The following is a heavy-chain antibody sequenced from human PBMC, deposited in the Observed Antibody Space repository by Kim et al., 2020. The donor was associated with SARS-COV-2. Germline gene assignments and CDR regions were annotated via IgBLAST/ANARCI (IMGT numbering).Heavy chain of an antibody. D-gene: IGHD2-15*01. V-gene: IGHV3-53*01. J-gene: IGHJ4*02. Sequence: GGSLRLSCAASGFTVGNNYMRWVRQAPGKGLEWVSLIYSGGSTYYADSVKGRFTISRDSSKNTLYLQMNSLRVEDTAAYYCANSAAYWGQGTLVTVSS. CDR2: IYSGGST. CDR1: GFTVGNNY. CDR3: ANSAAY.